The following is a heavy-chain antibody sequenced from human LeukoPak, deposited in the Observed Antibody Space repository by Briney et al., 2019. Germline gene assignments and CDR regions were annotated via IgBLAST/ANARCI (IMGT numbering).Heavy chain of an antibody. CDR3: ARGPTISETGYFDF. D-gene: IGHD1-1*01. J-gene: IGHJ4*03. V-gene: IGHV4-34*01. CDR2: INHRGDT. Sequence: SETLSLTCAVYGGSFSTYYWSWIRQSPGKGLEWIAEINHRGDTNYNPSVKSRVTISVDTSKNQFSLRVRSLTAADTAVYYCARGPTISETGYFDFWGQGTLVTVSS. CDR1: GGSFSTYY.